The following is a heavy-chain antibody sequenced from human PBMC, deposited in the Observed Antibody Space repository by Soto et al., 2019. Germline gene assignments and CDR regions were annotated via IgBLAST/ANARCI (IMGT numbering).Heavy chain of an antibody. CDR1: GFTFSNYD. J-gene: IGHJ6*02. D-gene: IGHD3-10*01. Sequence: EVQLVESGGGLVQPGGSLRLSCAASGFTFSNYDVHWVRQAPGKALEWVSAIGTGGDTHYPDSVEGRFAISRENAKKSVYLQMNRLRGGDTAVYYCVRGGTQVRRLDRMDVWGQETTVIVSS. CDR2: IGTGGDT. CDR3: VRGGTQVRRLDRMDV. V-gene: IGHV3-13*04.